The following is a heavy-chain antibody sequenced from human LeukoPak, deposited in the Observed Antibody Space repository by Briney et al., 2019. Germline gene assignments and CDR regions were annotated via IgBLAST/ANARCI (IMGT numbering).Heavy chain of an antibody. J-gene: IGHJ5*02. CDR1: GFTLSSNY. Sequence: GGSLRLSCAASGFTLSSNYMSWVRQAPGKGLEWVSVIYSGGSTYYADSVKGRFTIPRHNSKNTLYLQMNSLRADDTAVYYCARGHSWFDPWGQGTLVTVSS. CDR2: IYSGGST. V-gene: IGHV3-53*04. CDR3: ARGHSWFDP.